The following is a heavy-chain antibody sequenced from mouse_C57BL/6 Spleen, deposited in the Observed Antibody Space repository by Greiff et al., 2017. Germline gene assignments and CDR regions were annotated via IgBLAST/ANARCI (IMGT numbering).Heavy chain of an antibody. V-gene: IGHV1-18*01. J-gene: IGHJ2*01. Sequence: VQLKESGPELVKPGASVKIPCKASGYTFTDYNMDWVKQSHGKSLEWIGDINPNNGGTIYNQKFKGKATLTVDKSSSTAYMELRSLTSEDTAVYYCARGDDYDGGYYFDYWGQGTTLTVSS. CDR1: GYTFTDYN. CDR2: INPNNGGT. CDR3: ARGDDYDGGYYFDY. D-gene: IGHD2-4*01.